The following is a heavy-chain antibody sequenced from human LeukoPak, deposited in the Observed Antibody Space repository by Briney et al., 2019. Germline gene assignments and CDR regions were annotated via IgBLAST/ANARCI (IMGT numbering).Heavy chain of an antibody. CDR3: ARVRITMVRGVRNYYYMDV. J-gene: IGHJ6*03. CDR2: IYTSGST. CDR1: GGSISSGSYY. Sequence: SETLSLTCTVSGGSISSGSYYWSWIRQPAGKGLEWIGRIYTSGSTNYSPSLKSRVTISVDTSKNQFSLKLSSVTAADTAVYYCARVRITMVRGVRNYYYMDVWGKGTTVTVSS. V-gene: IGHV4-61*02. D-gene: IGHD3-10*01.